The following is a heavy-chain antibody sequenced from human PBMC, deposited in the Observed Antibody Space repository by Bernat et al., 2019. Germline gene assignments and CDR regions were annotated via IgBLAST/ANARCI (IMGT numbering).Heavy chain of an antibody. CDR3: ARGQGGWLQNYYFDY. CDR1: GFTVSSNY. V-gene: IGHV3-53*04. D-gene: IGHD5-24*01. Sequence: EVQLVESGGGLVQPGGSLRLSCAASGFTVSSNYMSWVRQAPGKGLEWVSVIYSGGNTYYADSWKGRFTISRHNSKNTLYLQMNSLRAEDTAVYYCARGQGGWLQNYYFDYWGQGTLVTGSS. CDR2: IYSGGNT. J-gene: IGHJ4*02.